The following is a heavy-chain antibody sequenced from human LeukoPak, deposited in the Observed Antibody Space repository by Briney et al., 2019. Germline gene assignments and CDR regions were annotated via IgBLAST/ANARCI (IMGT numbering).Heavy chain of an antibody. D-gene: IGHD3-16*01. CDR2: IYYSGST. Sequence: PSETLSLTCTVSGGSISSSSYYWGWIRQPPGKGLEWIGSIYYSGSTNYNPSLKSRVTISVDTSKNQFSLKLSSVTAADTAVYYCARVGPGPEDGGAFDIWGQGTMVTVSS. V-gene: IGHV4-39*07. CDR3: ARVGPGPEDGGAFDI. J-gene: IGHJ3*02. CDR1: GGSISSSSYY.